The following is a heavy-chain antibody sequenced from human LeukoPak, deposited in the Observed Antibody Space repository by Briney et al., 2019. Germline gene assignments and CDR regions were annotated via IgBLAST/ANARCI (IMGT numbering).Heavy chain of an antibody. CDR3: AKDFFPLPQAYFDQ. CDR1: GFTFSCCG. Sequence: PGGSLRLSCAASGFTFSCCGIHWVRQAPGKGLEWVTFVRNDGSDKYYADSVKGRFTISRDNSKNTVYLQMNSLRAEDTAVYYCAKDFFPLPQAYFDQWGQGTLVHVSS. D-gene: IGHD2-15*01. CDR2: VRNDGSDK. V-gene: IGHV3-30*02. J-gene: IGHJ4*02.